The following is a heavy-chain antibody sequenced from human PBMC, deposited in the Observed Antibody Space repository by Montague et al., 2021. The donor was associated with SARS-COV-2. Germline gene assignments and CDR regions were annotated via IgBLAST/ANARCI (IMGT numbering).Heavy chain of an antibody. J-gene: IGHJ4*02. V-gene: IGHV4-34*01. CDR2: INISFTT. CDR3: ARWDPQTLTLIGVRGNSAIDY. D-gene: IGHD4-23*01. Sequence: SETLSLTCAVSGGSFSGYYLTWIRLSPATGLELMAEINISFTTNSYFNPSLKSRVTISVDTSKSQFSLKLSSVTAADTAVYYCARWDPQTLTLIGVRGNSAIDYWGQGTLVTVSS. CDR1: GGSFSGYY.